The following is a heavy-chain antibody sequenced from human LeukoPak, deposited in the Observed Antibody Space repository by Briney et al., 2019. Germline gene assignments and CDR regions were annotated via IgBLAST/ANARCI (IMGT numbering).Heavy chain of an antibody. CDR1: GFTFSSYS. D-gene: IGHD4-17*01. CDR2: ISSSSSYI. CDR3: ARDQDAGYGDLNWFDP. J-gene: IGHJ5*02. V-gene: IGHV3-21*01. Sequence: GGSLRLSCAASGFTFSSYSMNWVRQAPGKGLEWVSSISSSSSYIYYADSVKGRFTISRDSAKNSLYLQMNSLRAEDTAVYYCARDQDAGYGDLNWFDPWGQGTLVTVSS.